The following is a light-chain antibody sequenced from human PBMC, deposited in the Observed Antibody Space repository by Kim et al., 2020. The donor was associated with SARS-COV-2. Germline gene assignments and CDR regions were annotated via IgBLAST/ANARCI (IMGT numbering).Light chain of an antibody. CDR1: SSNIGSNT. J-gene: IGLJ2*01. Sequence: HRVAISCSGSSSNIGSNTVKWYQQLPGTAPKLLIYSNNQRPSGVPDRFSGSKSGTSASLAISGLQSDDEADYYCASWDDSLNAVLFGGGTQLTVL. CDR2: SNN. V-gene: IGLV1-44*01. CDR3: ASWDDSLNAVL.